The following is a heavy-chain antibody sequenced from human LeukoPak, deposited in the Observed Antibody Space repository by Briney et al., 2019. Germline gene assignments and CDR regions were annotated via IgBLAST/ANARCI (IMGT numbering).Heavy chain of an antibody. CDR3: AKLGGGYYDSSGYYGNYDFDY. Sequence: PGGSLRLSCAASGFTLSSYGMHWVRQAPGKGLEWGAIISYDGSNTYYADSVKGRFTISRDNFKNTLYLQMNSLRAEDTAVYYCAKLGGGYYDSSGYYGNYDFDYWGEGTLVTVSS. CDR2: ISYDGSNT. V-gene: IGHV3-30*18. CDR1: GFTLSSYG. D-gene: IGHD3-22*01. J-gene: IGHJ4*02.